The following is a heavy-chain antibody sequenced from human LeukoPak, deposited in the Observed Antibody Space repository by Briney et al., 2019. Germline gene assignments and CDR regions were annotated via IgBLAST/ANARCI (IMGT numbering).Heavy chain of an antibody. CDR3: ERGIPSGESGSYSNWFDS. Sequence: VASVKVSCKASGYTFTSYGISWVRQAPGQGLEWMGCISAYNGNTYYAQTLQGRVTMTTDTSTSTAYMELRSLRSDDTAVYYWERGIPSGESGSYSNWFDSWGQGTLVTVSS. J-gene: IGHJ5*01. CDR1: GYTFTSYG. V-gene: IGHV1-18*01. CDR2: ISAYNGNT. D-gene: IGHD1-26*01.